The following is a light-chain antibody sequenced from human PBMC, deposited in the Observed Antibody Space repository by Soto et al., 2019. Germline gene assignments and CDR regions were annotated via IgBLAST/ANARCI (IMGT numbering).Light chain of an antibody. J-gene: IGKJ2*01. V-gene: IGKV3-15*01. CDR1: QNVNAN. CDR2: GAS. CDR3: QQRSNWPPT. Sequence: EVVMTQSPATLSVSPGERATLSCRASQNVNANLAWYQQKPGQAPRLLIHGASTRATGIPARFSGSGFGTEFILTISSLQSEDSAVYYCQQRSNWPPTFGQGTKLEIK.